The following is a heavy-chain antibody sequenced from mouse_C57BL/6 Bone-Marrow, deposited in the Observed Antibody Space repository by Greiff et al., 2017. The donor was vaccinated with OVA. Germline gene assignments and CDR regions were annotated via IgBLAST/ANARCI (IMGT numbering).Heavy chain of an antibody. CDR3: ARWDYYGSSPDY. V-gene: IGHV1-64*01. D-gene: IGHD1-1*01. J-gene: IGHJ2*01. CDR1: GYTFTSYW. CDR2: IHPNSGST. Sequence: VQLQQPGAELVKPGASVKLSCKASGYTFTSYWMHWVKQRPGQGLEWIGMIHPNSGSTNYNEKFKSKATLTVDKSSSTAYMQLSSLTSEDSEVYYCARWDYYGSSPDYWGQGTTLTVSS.